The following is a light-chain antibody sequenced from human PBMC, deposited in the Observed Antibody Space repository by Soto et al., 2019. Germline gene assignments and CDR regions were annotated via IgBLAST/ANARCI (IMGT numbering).Light chain of an antibody. CDR2: DVS. J-gene: IGLJ2*01. CDR1: SSDVGTYSY. CDR3: SSYTSSSTVV. V-gene: IGLV2-14*01. Sequence: QSALTQPASVSGSPGQSITISCTGTSSDVGTYSYVSWYQQHPGKAPKLMIYDVSNRPSGVSNRFSGSKSGNTASLTISGLLADDEADNYCSSYTSSSTVVFGGGTKLTVL.